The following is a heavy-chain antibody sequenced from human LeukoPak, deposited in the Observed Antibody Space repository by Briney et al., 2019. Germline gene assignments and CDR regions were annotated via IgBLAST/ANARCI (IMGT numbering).Heavy chain of an antibody. V-gene: IGHV5-51*01. CDR1: GYSFNTYW. CDR2: IYPGDSDT. J-gene: IGHJ4*02. Sequence: GESLKISSTASGYSFNTYWIGWVRLMPGKGLEWLGIIYPGDSDTRYSPSFQGQVTMSADKSITTAYLPWSSPKASDTAMYYCARQLVAGGLDYWGEGTLVTVSS. CDR3: ARQLVAGGLDY. D-gene: IGHD6-19*01.